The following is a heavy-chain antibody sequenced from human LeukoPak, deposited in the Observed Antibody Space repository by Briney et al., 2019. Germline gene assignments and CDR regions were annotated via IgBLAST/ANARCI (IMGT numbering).Heavy chain of an antibody. J-gene: IGHJ4*02. CDR1: GFPVSSKY. CDR2: IYGGDDT. Sequence: GGSLRLSCAVSGFPVSSKYMNWIRQAPGKGLEWVAVIYGGDDTFYADAVKGRFTISRDSSKNTLYFQMNDLRGDDTAVYYCARDTGDGYFDYWGQGTLVTVSS. CDR3: ARDTGDGYFDY. V-gene: IGHV3-53*01. D-gene: IGHD3-10*01.